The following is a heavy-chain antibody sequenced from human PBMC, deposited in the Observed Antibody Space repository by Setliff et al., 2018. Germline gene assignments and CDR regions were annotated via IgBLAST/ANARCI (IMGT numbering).Heavy chain of an antibody. CDR2: KSNRGDT. V-gene: IGHV4-59*01. CDR1: GGSIGSSF. Sequence: SETLSLTCTVSGGSIGSSFWNWIRQSPGKGLEWIGYKSNRGDTNSNPSLRSRLTMSVDTSKSRFSLNLTSVTAADTAVYFCARAVDSSGYFPYWYFDLWGRGALVTVS. CDR3: ARAVDSSGYFPYWYFDL. J-gene: IGHJ2*01. D-gene: IGHD3-22*01.